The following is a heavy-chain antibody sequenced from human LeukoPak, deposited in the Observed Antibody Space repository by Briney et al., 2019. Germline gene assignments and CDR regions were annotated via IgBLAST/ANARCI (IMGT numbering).Heavy chain of an antibody. J-gene: IGHJ3*02. Sequence: GGSLGLSGAASGFTCSSYAMSWVRQAPGKGLEWVSAISGSGGSTYYADSVKGRFTISRDNSKNTLYLQMNSLRAEDTAVYYCAKGDFGSAFDIWGQGTMVTVSS. D-gene: IGHD4-17*01. V-gene: IGHV3-23*01. CDR1: GFTCSSYA. CDR3: AKGDFGSAFDI. CDR2: ISGSGGST.